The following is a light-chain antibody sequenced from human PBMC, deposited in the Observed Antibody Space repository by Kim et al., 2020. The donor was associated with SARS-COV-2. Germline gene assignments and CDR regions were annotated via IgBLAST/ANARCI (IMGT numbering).Light chain of an antibody. CDR1: QSISSNY. Sequence: SPGERATLSCRASQSISSNYLAWYQQKPGQAPRLLIYGASSRATGIPDRFSGSGSGTDFTLTISRLEPEEFAVYYCQQYGSSPRTFGQGTKVDIK. V-gene: IGKV3-20*01. CDR2: GAS. CDR3: QQYGSSPRT. J-gene: IGKJ1*01.